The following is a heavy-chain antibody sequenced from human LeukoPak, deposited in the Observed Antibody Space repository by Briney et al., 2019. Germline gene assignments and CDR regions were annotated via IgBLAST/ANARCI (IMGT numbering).Heavy chain of an antibody. Sequence: PGGSLRLSCAASGFTFSSYSMNWVRQAPGKGLEGVSSISSSSSYIYYADSVKGRFTISRDNAKNSLYLQMNSLRAEDTAVYYCARDTGGSGYYYRFWGQGTLVTVSS. J-gene: IGHJ4*02. V-gene: IGHV3-21*01. CDR1: GFTFSSYS. CDR3: ARDTGGSGYYYRF. D-gene: IGHD3-22*01. CDR2: ISSSSSYI.